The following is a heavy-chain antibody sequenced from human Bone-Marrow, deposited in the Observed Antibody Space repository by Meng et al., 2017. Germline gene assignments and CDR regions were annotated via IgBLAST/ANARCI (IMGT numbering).Heavy chain of an antibody. CDR1: GYTFTGYY. CDR2: INPNSGGT. D-gene: IGHD3-10*01. Sequence: ASVKVSCKASGYTFTGYYMHWVRQAPGQGLEWMGRINPNSGGTNYAQKFQGRVTMTRDTSISTAYMELSRLRSGDTAVYYCARGAKTIWFGELFWGIDYWGQGTLVTVSS. J-gene: IGHJ4*02. CDR3: ARGAKTIWFGELFWGIDY. V-gene: IGHV1-2*06.